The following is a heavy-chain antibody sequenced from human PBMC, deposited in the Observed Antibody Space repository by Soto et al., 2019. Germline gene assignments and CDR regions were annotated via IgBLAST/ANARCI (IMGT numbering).Heavy chain of an antibody. J-gene: IGHJ3*01. CDR1: GFTFRNYD. V-gene: IGHV3-23*01. Sequence: GGSLRLSCAASGFTFRNYDMSWVRQAPGKGLEWVSAISARGGGPYYTESVRGRFTISRDNAKNTLYLQMNSLRAEDTAVYYCVRGDKGGFDLWGQGTTVTVSS. CDR3: VRGDKGGFDL. D-gene: IGHD2-21*02. CDR2: ISARGGGP.